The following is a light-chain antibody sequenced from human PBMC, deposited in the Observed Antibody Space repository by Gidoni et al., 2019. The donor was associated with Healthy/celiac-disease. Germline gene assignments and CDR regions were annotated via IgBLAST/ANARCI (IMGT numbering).Light chain of an antibody. V-gene: IGKV4-1*01. J-gene: IGKJ2*01. CDR3: QQYYSNLYN. CDR1: QSVLYSSNNKNY. CDR2: WAS. Sequence: IVMTQSPDSLAVSLGERATINCKSSQSVLYSSNNKNYLAWYQQKPGQPPKLLIYWASTRESGVPDRFSGSGSGTDFTLTISSLQAEDGAVYYCQQYYSNLYNVGQGTKLEIK.